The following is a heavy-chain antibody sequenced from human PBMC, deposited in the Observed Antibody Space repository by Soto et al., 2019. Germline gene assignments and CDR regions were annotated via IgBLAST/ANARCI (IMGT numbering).Heavy chain of an antibody. J-gene: IGHJ3*02. Sequence: PVGSLRLSCAASGFTFSSYGMHWVRQAPGKGLEWVAVIWYNGSNKYYADSVKGRFTISRDNSKNTLYLQMNSLRAEDTAVYYCARDEGPQAFDIWGQGTMVTVSS. CDR3: ARDEGPQAFDI. V-gene: IGHV3-33*01. CDR2: IWYNGSNK. CDR1: GFTFSSYG.